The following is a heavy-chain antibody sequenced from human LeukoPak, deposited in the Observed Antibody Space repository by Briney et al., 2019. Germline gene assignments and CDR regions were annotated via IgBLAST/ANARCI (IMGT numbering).Heavy chain of an antibody. CDR3: ANRAVAAVVWYYFDY. CDR2: ISGNGGNT. CDR1: GFTFSSYV. Sequence: RGSLRLSCAASGFTFSSYVMSWVRQAPGKGLEWVSAISGNGGNTYYADSVKGRFTISRDNSKNTLYLQMNSLRAEDTAVYYYANRAVAAVVWYYFDYWGQGAPVTVSS. J-gene: IGHJ4*02. D-gene: IGHD2-2*01. V-gene: IGHV3-23*01.